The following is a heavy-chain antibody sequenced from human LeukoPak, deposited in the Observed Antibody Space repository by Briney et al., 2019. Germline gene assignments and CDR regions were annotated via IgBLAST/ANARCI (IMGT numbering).Heavy chain of an antibody. V-gene: IGHV4-34*01. CDR1: GGSFSGYY. CDR3: AREAPLWFGEDY. Sequence: SETLSLTCAVYGGSFSGYYWSWIRQPPGKGLEWIGEINHSGSTNYNPSLKSRVTISVDTSKNQFSLKLSSVTAADTAVYYCAREAPLWFGEDYWGQGTLVTVSS. J-gene: IGHJ4*02. CDR2: INHSGST. D-gene: IGHD3-10*01.